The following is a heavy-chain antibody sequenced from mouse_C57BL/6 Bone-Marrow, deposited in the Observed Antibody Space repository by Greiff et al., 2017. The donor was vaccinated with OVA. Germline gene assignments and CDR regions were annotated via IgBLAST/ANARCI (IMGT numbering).Heavy chain of an antibody. D-gene: IGHD2-5*01. Sequence: VMLVESGPGLVQPSQSLSITCTVSGFSLTSYGVHWVRQSPGKGLEWMGEIWSGGGTDYNEAFISRLSIIKDNSKSQVFFKMNSLQADDTAIYYGASTYSNYYFDYWGQGTTLTVSS. V-gene: IGHV2-2*01. J-gene: IGHJ2*01. CDR3: ASTYSNYYFDY. CDR2: IWSGGGT. CDR1: GFSLTSYG.